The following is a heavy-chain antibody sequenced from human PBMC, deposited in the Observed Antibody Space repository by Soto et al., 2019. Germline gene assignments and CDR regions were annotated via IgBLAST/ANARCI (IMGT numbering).Heavy chain of an antibody. D-gene: IGHD1-1*01. Sequence: ASVKVSCKASGYTFTSYCITWVRQAPGQGLEWMGWISVYNGNTNYAQRLQGRVTMTTDTSTTTAYMELRSLRSDDTAVYYCARGQKLFQDGRFDYWGQGTLVTVSS. J-gene: IGHJ4*02. V-gene: IGHV1-18*01. CDR2: ISVYNGNT. CDR1: GYTFTSYC. CDR3: ARGQKLFQDGRFDY.